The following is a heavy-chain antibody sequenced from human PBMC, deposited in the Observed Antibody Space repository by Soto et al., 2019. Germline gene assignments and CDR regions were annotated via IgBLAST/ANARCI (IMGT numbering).Heavy chain of an antibody. J-gene: IGHJ6*02. CDR2: ISGSGDST. D-gene: IGHD3-10*01. Sequence: PGGSLRLSCAASGFTFSSYALTWVRQAPGKGLEWVSAISGSGDSTYYADSVKGRFTISRDNAKNTLYLQVNGLRAEDTAVYYCAKDFGFGEHYGMDVWGQGTTVTVSS. V-gene: IGHV3-23*01. CDR1: GFTFSSYA. CDR3: AKDFGFGEHYGMDV.